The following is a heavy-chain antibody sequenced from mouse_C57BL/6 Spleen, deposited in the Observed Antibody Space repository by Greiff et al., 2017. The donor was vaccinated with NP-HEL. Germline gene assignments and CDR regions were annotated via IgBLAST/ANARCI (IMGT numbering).Heavy chain of an antibody. J-gene: IGHJ4*01. CDR3: ARFYYGNYDEDYYAMDY. V-gene: IGHV1-55*01. D-gene: IGHD2-1*01. CDR2: IYPGSGST. CDR1: GYTFTSYW. Sequence: QVQLQQPGAELVKPGASVKMSCKASGYTFTSYWITWVKQRPGQGLEWIGDIYPGSGSTNYNEKFKSKATLTVDTSSSTAYMQLSSLTSEDSAVYYCARFYYGNYDEDYYAMDYWGQGTSVTVSS.